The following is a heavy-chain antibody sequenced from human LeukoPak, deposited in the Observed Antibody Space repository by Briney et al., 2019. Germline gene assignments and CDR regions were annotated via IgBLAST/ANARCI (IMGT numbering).Heavy chain of an antibody. J-gene: IGHJ4*02. CDR1: GYTFTSYA. D-gene: IGHD2-2*01. CDR3: ARDRCWGSCSRGGGDY. CDR2: INTNTGNP. Sequence: GASVKVSCKASGYTFTSYAMNWVRQAPGQGLEWMGWINTNTGNPTYAQGFTGRFVFSLDTSVSTAYLQISSLKAEDTAVYYCARDRCWGSCSRGGGDYWGRGTLVTVSS. V-gene: IGHV7-4-1*02.